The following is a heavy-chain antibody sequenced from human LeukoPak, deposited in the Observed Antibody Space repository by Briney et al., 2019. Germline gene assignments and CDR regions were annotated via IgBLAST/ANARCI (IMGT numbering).Heavy chain of an antibody. J-gene: IGHJ4*02. CDR2: ISSSSYI. CDR1: GFTFSSYS. CDR3: ARDLVAAAGTPDY. D-gene: IGHD6-13*01. V-gene: IGHV3-21*01. Sequence: GGSLRLSCAASGFTFSSYSMNWVRQAPGKGLEWVSSISSSSYIYYAGSVKGRFTISRDNAKNSLYLQMNSLRAEDTAVYYCARDLVAAAGTPDYWGQGTLVTVSS.